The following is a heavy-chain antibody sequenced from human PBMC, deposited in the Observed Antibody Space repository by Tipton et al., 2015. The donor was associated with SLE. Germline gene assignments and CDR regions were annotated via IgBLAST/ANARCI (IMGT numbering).Heavy chain of an antibody. Sequence: TLSLTCTVSGGSIGSSSYYWGWIRQPPGKGLEWIGSIYYSGSTYYNPSLKSRVTISVDTSKNQFSLKLSSVTAADTAVYYCARLRVVADTPDNFDYWGQGTLVTVSS. CDR2: IYYSGST. CDR1: GGSIGSSSYY. J-gene: IGHJ4*02. CDR3: ARLRVVADTPDNFDY. D-gene: IGHD2-15*01. V-gene: IGHV4-39*01.